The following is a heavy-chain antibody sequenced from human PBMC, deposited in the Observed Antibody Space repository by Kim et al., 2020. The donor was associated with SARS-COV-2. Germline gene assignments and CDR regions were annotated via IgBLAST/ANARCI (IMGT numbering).Heavy chain of an antibody. CDR2: ISSSRSYR. CDR1: GFTFRSYS. J-gene: IGHJ5*02. D-gene: IGHD6-19*01. Sequence: GGCLRLSCAASGFTFRSYSMNCVRQAPGKGLEWDSSISSSRSYRYYADSVKGRFTISRDNAKNSMYLQMNSLRAEDTAVYYCAREGGGSSGWSWFDPWGQGTLVTVSS. CDR3: AREGGGSSGWSWFDP. V-gene: IGHV3-21*01.